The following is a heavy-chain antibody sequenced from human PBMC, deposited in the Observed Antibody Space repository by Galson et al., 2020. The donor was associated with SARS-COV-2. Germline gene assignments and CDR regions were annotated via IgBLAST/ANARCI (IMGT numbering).Heavy chain of an antibody. Sequence: QLGESLKISCAASGFTFSTYGMHWVRQAPGKGLEWVAIIWYDGSNTFYADSVKGRFTISRDNSKNTLYLQMNSLRAEDTAVYYCAKDLVPRYHYYGMDVWGQGTTVTVSS. J-gene: IGHJ6*02. CDR3: AKDLVPRYHYYGMDV. CDR2: IWYDGSNT. V-gene: IGHV3-33*06. D-gene: IGHD3-10*01. CDR1: GFTFSTYG.